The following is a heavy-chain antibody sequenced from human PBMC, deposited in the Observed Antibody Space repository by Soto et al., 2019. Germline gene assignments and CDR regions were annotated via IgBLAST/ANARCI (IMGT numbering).Heavy chain of an antibody. CDR2: VSGYNGDT. Sequence: QVQLVQSGAEVKKPGASVKVSCKASGYNFNSYGISWVRQAPGQGLEWMGWVSGYNGDTNYAQKLQGRDTMTTDTSTSTAYMELRSLRSGDTAVYYCARAPQTVAGAGIWYWGQGTLVTVSS. D-gene: IGHD6-13*01. V-gene: IGHV1-18*04. J-gene: IGHJ4*02. CDR3: ARAPQTVAGAGIWY. CDR1: GYNFNSYG.